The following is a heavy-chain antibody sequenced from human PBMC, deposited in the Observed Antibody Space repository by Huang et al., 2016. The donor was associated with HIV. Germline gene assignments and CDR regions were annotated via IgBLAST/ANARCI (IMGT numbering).Heavy chain of an antibody. V-gene: IGHV7-4-1*02. CDR2: INTNTGNP. J-gene: IGHJ3*02. CDR1: GYTFTSYA. D-gene: IGHD2-8*01. Sequence: QLVQSGSELKKTGASVKVSCKASGYTFTSYAMNWVRQAPGQGLECMGWINTNTGNPTYAQGFTGRFVFSLDTSVNTAYLQISSLRAEDTAVYYCARRRTWRLSDVFDIWGQGTLVTVSS. CDR3: ARRRTWRLSDVFDI.